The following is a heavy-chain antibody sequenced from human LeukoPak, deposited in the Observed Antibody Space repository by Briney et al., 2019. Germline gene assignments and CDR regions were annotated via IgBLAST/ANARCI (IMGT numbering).Heavy chain of an antibody. CDR1: GDSVSSNTAA. J-gene: IGHJ3*02. D-gene: IGHD6-19*01. Sequence: PSQTLSLTCAISGDSVSSNTAAWSWFRQSPSRGLEWLGRTYYRSNWYYDYATSVKSRVSINPDTSKNQFSLQLNSVTPEDTAVYYCARDSGMGNDAFDIWGQGTMVTVSS. V-gene: IGHV6-1*01. CDR3: ARDSGMGNDAFDI. CDR2: TYYRSNWYY.